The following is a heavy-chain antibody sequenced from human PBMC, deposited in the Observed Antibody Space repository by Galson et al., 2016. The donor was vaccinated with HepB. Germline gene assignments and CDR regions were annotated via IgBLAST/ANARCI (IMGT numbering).Heavy chain of an antibody. D-gene: IGHD3-10*01. V-gene: IGHV1-69*13. Sequence: SVKVSCKASGGTSSSYAITWVRQAPGQGLEWLGGIIPRFGTANYPQKFKDRVTISADEPTVTAHMELSGLRSDDTAVYYCARQEKAASRFHFDSWGQGTRVTVSS. J-gene: IGHJ4*02. CDR3: ARQEKAASRFHFDS. CDR2: IIPRFGTA. CDR1: GGTSSSYA.